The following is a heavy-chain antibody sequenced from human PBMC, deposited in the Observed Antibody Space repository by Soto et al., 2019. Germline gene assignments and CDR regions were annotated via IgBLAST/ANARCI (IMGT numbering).Heavy chain of an antibody. CDR3: ARDKITGLFDY. CDR2: INHSGST. V-gene: IGHV4-34*01. J-gene: IGHJ4*02. D-gene: IGHD2-8*02. CDR1: GGSCGGYD. Sequence: ASETLCLSCAVEGGSCGGYDGTWIRQPPGTGLEWIGEINHSGSTNYNPSLKSRVTISVDTSKNQFSLKLTSVTAADTAVYYCARDKITGLFDYWGQGTLVTVSS.